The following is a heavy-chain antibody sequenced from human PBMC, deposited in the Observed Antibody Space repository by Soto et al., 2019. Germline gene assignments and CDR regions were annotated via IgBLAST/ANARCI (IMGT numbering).Heavy chain of an antibody. J-gene: IGHJ4*02. CDR3: ARDLFDY. CDR2: INEDGSEK. Sequence: EVQLVESGGGLVQPGGALRLSWQASGFTFSTYWSNWVRQGQGKGLEWVANINEDGSEKYYVDSAKGRFTISRDNAKNSLYLQMSSLRAEDTAVYYCARDLFDYWGQGTLVTVSS. V-gene: IGHV3-7*01. CDR1: GFTFSTYW.